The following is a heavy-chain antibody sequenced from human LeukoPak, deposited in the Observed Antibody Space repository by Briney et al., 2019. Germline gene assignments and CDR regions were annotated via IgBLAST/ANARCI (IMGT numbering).Heavy chain of an antibody. CDR3: AREGGIVVVPPAI. CDR2: ENT. Sequence: ENTNYSPSLKSRVTISVDTSKNQFSLELSSVTAADTAVYYCAREGGIVVVPPAIWGQGTLVTVSS. D-gene: IGHD2-2*01. J-gene: IGHJ4*02. V-gene: IGHV4-59*01.